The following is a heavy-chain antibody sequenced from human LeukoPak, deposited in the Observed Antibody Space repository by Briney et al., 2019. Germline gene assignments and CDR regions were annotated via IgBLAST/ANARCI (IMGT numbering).Heavy chain of an antibody. CDR3: ARVREGSSGWPQIDY. CDR1: GYTFTSYA. J-gene: IGHJ4*02. CDR2: INAGNGNT. D-gene: IGHD6-19*01. V-gene: IGHV1-3*03. Sequence: ASVKVSCKASGYTFTSYAMHWVRQAPGQRLEWMGWINAGNGNTKYSQEFQGRVTITRDTSASTAYMELSSLRSEDMAVYYCARVREGSSGWPQIDYWGQGTLVTVSP.